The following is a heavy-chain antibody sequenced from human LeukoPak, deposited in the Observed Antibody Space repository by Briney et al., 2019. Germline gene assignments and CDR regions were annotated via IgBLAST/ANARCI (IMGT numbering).Heavy chain of an antibody. CDR3: ARDFSGSYDY. CDR2: IYSGGSK. Sequence: GGSLRLSCAASGFTISSNYMSWVRQAPGKGLEWVSVIYSGGSKYYSDSVKGRFTISRDNSKNTLYLQMNSLRAEDTAVYYCARDFSGSYDYWGQGTLVTVSS. J-gene: IGHJ4*02. D-gene: IGHD1-26*01. CDR1: GFTISSNY. V-gene: IGHV3-53*01.